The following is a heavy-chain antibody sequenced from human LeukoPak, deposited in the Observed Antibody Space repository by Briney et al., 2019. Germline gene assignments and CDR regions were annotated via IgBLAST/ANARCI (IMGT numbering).Heavy chain of an antibody. CDR2: IYYSGST. CDR3: AREGGGDNWFDP. Sequence: SQTLSLTCTVSGVSISSGGYYWSWIRQHPGKGLEWIGYIYYSGSTYYNPSLKSRVTISVDTSKNQFSLKLSSVTAADTAVYYCAREGGGDNWFDPWGQGTLINVSS. D-gene: IGHD2-21*01. CDR1: GVSISSGGYY. V-gene: IGHV4-31*03. J-gene: IGHJ5*02.